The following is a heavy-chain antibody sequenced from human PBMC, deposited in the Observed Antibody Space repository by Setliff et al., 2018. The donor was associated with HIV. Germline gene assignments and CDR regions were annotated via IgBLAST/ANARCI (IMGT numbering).Heavy chain of an antibody. CDR2: INHSGST. CDR3: ARVASEQVLLYYYYYMDV. CDR1: GGSFSGYY. V-gene: IGHV4-34*01. D-gene: IGHD1-26*01. Sequence: PSETLSLTCAVYGGSFSGYYWSWIRQPPGKGLEGIGEINHSGSTNYNPSLKSRVTISLEMSKNQFSLKLSSVTAADTAVYFCARVASEQVLLYYYYYMDVWGKVTSVTVSS. J-gene: IGHJ6*03.